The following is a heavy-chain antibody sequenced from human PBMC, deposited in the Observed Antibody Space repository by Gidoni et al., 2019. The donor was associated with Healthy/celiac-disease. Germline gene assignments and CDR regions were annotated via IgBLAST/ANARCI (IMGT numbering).Heavy chain of an antibody. CDR2: ISWNSGSI. D-gene: IGHD1-26*01. CDR1: GFTFDDYA. Sequence: EVQLVESGGGLVQPGRSLRLSCAASGFTFDDYAMHWVRQAPGKGLEWVSGISWNSGSIGYADSVKGRFTISRDNAKNSLYLQMNSLRAEDTALYYCAKDIETPLLGAFDYWGQGTLVTVSS. CDR3: AKDIETPLLGAFDY. J-gene: IGHJ4*02. V-gene: IGHV3-9*01.